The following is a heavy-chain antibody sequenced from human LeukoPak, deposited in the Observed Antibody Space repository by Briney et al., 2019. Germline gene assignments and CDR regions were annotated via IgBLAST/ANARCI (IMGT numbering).Heavy chain of an antibody. CDR1: GFTFSSYA. CDR3: ARGDSGWVDY. D-gene: IGHD6-19*01. V-gene: IGHV3-30*04. J-gene: IGHJ4*02. CDR2: ISYDGSNK. Sequence: PGRSLRLSCAASGFTFSSYAMHWVRQAPGKGLEWVAVISYDGSNKYYADSVKGRFTISRDNSKNTLYLQMNSLRAEDTAVYYCARGDSGWVDYWGQGTLVTVSS.